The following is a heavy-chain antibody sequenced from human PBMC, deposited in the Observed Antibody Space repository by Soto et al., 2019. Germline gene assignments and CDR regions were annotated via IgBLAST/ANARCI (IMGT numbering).Heavy chain of an antibody. D-gene: IGHD4-17*01. CDR1: GFTFSSYA. CDR2: ISGSGGGT. CDR3: AKDSAMTTVTTACDY. V-gene: IGHV3-23*01. J-gene: IGHJ4*02. Sequence: SGGSLRLSCAASGFTFSSYAMSWVRQAPGKGLEWVSAISGSGGGTYYADSVKGRFTISSDNSKNTLYLQMNSLRAEDTAVYYCAKDSAMTTVTTACDYWGQGTLVTVSS.